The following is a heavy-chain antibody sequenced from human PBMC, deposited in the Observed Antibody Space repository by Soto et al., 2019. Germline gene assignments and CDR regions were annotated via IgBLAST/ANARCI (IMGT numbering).Heavy chain of an antibody. V-gene: IGHV1-18*01. D-gene: IGHD5-12*01. CDR1: GYTFISYG. J-gene: IGHJ3*02. Sequence: HVQLVQSGAEVKKPGASLKVSCKASGYTFISYGVSWVRQAPGQGLEWVGWISTYNGNTNYAQKFQGRITMTTDTSTSTVYMDLRSLRTDDTAVYYCARDQTKWLTDAFDIWGQGTMVVVSS. CDR3: ARDQTKWLTDAFDI. CDR2: ISTYNGNT.